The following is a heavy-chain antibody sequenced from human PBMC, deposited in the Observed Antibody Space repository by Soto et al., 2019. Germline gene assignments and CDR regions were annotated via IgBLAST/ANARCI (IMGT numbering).Heavy chain of an antibody. CDR1: GGSISSSSYY. CDR3: AIIAAAGRTYYYYYYMDV. CDR2: IYYSGST. Sequence: TSETLSLTSPVSGGSISSSSYYWGWIRQPPGKGLEWIGSIYYSGSTYYNPSLKSRVTISVDTSKNQFSLKLSSVTAADTAVYYCAIIAAAGRTYYYYYYMDVWGKGTTVTVSS. J-gene: IGHJ6*03. D-gene: IGHD6-13*01. V-gene: IGHV4-39*01.